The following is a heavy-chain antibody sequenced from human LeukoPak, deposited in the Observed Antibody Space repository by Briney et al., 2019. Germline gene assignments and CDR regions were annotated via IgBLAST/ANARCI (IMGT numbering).Heavy chain of an antibody. D-gene: IGHD4/OR15-4a*01. CDR3: ARELTYADY. CDR2: IYYSGST. J-gene: IGHJ4*02. CDR1: GGSISSGDYY. V-gene: IGHV4-30-4*01. Sequence: SETVSLTCTVSGGSISSGDYYWSWIRQPPGKGLEWIGYIYYSGSTYYNPALKSRVTMSVDTSKNQFSLKLSSVTAADTAVYYCARELTYADYWGQGTLASVSS.